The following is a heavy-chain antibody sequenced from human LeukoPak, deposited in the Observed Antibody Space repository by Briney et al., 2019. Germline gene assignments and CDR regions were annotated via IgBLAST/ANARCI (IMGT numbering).Heavy chain of an antibody. CDR2: ITGSGGST. V-gene: IGHV3-23*01. J-gene: IGHJ6*03. CDR3: APWEPRGHYYMDV. CDR1: GFTFSAYW. Sequence: PGGSLRLSCAASGFTFSAYWMRWVRQAPGKGLEWVSAITGSGGSTYYADSVQGRFTISRDNSRNTLYLQMNSLRAEDTAVYYCAPWEPRGHYYMDVWGKGTTVTVSS. D-gene: IGHD1-26*01.